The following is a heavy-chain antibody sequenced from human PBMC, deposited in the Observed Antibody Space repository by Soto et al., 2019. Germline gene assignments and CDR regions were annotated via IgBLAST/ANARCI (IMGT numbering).Heavy chain of an antibody. V-gene: IGHV3-21*02. Sequence: EVQLVESGGGLVKPGESLRLSCEASGFTFSRVSINWVRQVPGKGLEWVASISSGSSDTWYADSVKGRFIISRDNAPNSLFWHMNTLSPEDKYWYYGASGAYWGPGNPGTVSS. CDR1: GFTFSRVS. D-gene: IGHD3-10*01. CDR3: ASGAY. J-gene: IGHJ4*02. CDR2: ISSGSSDT.